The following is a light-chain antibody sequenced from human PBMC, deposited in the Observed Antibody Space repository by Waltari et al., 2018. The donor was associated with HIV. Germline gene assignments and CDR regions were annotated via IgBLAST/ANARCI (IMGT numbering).Light chain of an antibody. CDR2: GNS. V-gene: IGLV1-40*01. CDR3: QSYDSSLSSSV. J-gene: IGLJ2*01. Sequence: QSDLTQPPSVSGVPGQRVTISCSGVSAGYDVHWYQQLPGTAPKLLIYGNSNRPSGVPDRFSGSKSGPLASLAITGLQAEDEADYYCQSYDSSLSSSVFGGGTRLTVL. CDR1: SAGYD.